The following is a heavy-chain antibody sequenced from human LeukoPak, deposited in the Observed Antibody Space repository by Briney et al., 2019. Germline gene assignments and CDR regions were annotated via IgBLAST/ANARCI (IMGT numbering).Heavy chain of an antibody. J-gene: IGHJ4*02. V-gene: IGHV4-34*01. CDR2: INHSGST. D-gene: IGHD3-10*01. CDR3: ARGAITMVRGVIGSGYFDY. CDR1: GGSFSGYY. Sequence: PSETLSLTCAVCGGSFSGYYWSWIRQPPGKGLEWIGEINHSGSTNYNPSLKSRVTISVDTSKNQFSLKLSSVTAADTAVYYCARGAITMVRGVIGSGYFDYWGQGTLVTVSS.